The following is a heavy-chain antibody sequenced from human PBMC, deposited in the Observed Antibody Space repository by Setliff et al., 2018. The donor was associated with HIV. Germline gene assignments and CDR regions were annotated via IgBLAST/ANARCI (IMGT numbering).Heavy chain of an antibody. J-gene: IGHJ2*01. V-gene: IGHV4-4*08. CDR3: ARGASSDDSSGYYPDWYFDL. CDR1: GGSISTYY. Sequence: SETLSLTCTVSGGSISTYYWSWIRQPPGKGLEWIGYFYTSGSTNYNPSLKSRVTISGDTSKSQFSLKLTSVTAADTAVYYCARGASSDDSSGYYPDWYFDLWGRGTLVTVSS. D-gene: IGHD3-22*01. CDR2: FYTSGST.